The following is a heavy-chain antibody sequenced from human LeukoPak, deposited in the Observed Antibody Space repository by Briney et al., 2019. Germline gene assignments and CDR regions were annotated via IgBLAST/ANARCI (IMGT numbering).Heavy chain of an antibody. V-gene: IGHV1-18*01. J-gene: IGHJ4*02. CDR3: AGDEPRITIFGVVILKRLDY. D-gene: IGHD3-3*01. CDR1: GYTFTSYG. Sequence: GASVKVSCKASGYTFTSYGISWVRQAPGQGLEWMGWISAYNGNTNYAQKLQGRVTMTTDTSTSTAYMELRSLRSDDTAVYYCAGDEPRITIFGVVILKRLDYWGQGTLVTVSS. CDR2: ISAYNGNT.